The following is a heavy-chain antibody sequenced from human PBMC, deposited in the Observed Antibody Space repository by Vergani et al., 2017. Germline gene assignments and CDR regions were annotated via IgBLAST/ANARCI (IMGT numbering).Heavy chain of an antibody. CDR3: TTDNQQSSLGHCSVTNCYGGVFDI. V-gene: IGHV3-23*01. CDR1: GFTFSSYA. J-gene: IGHJ3*02. D-gene: IGHD2-15*01. CDR2: ISGSGGST. Sequence: EVQLLESGGGLVQPGGSLRLSCAASGFTFSSYAMSWVRQAPGKGLEWVSAISGSGGSTYYADSVKGRFTISRDNSKNTLYLQMNSLRAEDTAVYYCTTDNQQSSLGHCSVTNCYGGVFDIWGQGTVVTVTS.